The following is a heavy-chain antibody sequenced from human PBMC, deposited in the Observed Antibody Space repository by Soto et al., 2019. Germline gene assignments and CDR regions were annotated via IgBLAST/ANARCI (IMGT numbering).Heavy chain of an antibody. D-gene: IGHD2-15*01. V-gene: IGHV4-34*01. CDR2: INHSENT. CDR3: ARRPRYYMDV. J-gene: IGHJ6*03. Sequence: QVQLQQWGAGLLKPSETLSLTCAVYGGSFSGHHWSWIRQPPGKGLEWIGEINHSENTNYNPSLKNRVTISIDTSKNQFSLRLSSVTAADTAVYYCARRPRYYMDVWDKGTTVTVSS. CDR1: GGSFSGHH.